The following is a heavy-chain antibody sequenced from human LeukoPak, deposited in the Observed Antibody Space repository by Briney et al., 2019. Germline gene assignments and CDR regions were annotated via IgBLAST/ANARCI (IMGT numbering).Heavy chain of an antibody. CDR1: GFTFSSYA. CDR3: AKDRGHNYGFGDDY. D-gene: IGHD5-18*01. Sequence: PGGSLRLSCAASGFTFSSYAMNWVRQAPGKGLEWVSAISGSGTVTYYTDSVKGRFTISRDKSKNTLYLQMNSLRAEDTAVYYCAKDRGHNYGFGDDYWGQGTLVTVSS. V-gene: IGHV3-23*01. J-gene: IGHJ4*02. CDR2: ISGSGTVT.